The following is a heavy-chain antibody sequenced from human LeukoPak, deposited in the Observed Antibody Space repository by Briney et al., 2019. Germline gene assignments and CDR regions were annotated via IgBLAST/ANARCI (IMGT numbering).Heavy chain of an antibody. CDR2: ISGGGGST. V-gene: IGHV3-23*01. CDR1: GFTFSSYE. J-gene: IGHJ4*02. CDR3: AKGIRRYPEPSSWTCFDY. D-gene: IGHD6-13*01. Sequence: GGSLRLSCVDSGFTFSSYEMSWVRQAPGKGLEWVAVISGGGGSTFYSDSVKGRVTISRDNSRNTLYLHMNSLRPEDTPVYYCAKGIRRYPEPSSWTCFDYWGQGTLVTVPS.